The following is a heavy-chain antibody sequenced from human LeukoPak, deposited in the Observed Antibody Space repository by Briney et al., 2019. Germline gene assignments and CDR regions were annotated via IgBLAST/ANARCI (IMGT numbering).Heavy chain of an antibody. J-gene: IGHJ4*02. Sequence: PGGSLRLSCAVSGFSVTNNYMSWGRQAPGRGLEWVSVFYVGGATYYADSVKGRFTISRDNSENTLYLQMKSLRAEDTAVYYCARGDGYNFFDYWGQGTLVTVSS. V-gene: IGHV3-53*01. CDR2: FYVGGAT. CDR1: GFSVTNNY. D-gene: IGHD5-24*01. CDR3: ARGDGYNFFDY.